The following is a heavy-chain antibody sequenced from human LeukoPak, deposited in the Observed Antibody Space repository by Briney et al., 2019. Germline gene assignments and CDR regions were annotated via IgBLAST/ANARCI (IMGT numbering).Heavy chain of an antibody. Sequence: GGSLRLSCAASGFTFSSYAMSGLRQAPGKGREGVSAISGSGGSTYYADSVKGRFTISRDNSKITLYLQMNSLRAEDTAVYYCAKAHYDFWSGYHPRYYFDYWGQGTLVTVSS. V-gene: IGHV3-23*01. D-gene: IGHD3-3*01. CDR2: ISGSGGST. J-gene: IGHJ4*02. CDR1: GFTFSSYA. CDR3: AKAHYDFWSGYHPRYYFDY.